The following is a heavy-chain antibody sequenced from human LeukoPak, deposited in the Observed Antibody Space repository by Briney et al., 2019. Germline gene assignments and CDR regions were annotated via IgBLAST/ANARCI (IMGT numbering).Heavy chain of an antibody. Sequence: GASVKVSCKASGYTFTRFAMHWVRQAPGQRLEWMGWINAGNGNTKHSQKFQGRVTITRDTSASTVYMELSSLRSEDTAVYYCARGDGRDYGSGSYYNEGAFDYWGQGTLVTVSS. V-gene: IGHV1-3*01. CDR2: INAGNGNT. D-gene: IGHD3-10*01. CDR1: GYTFTRFA. J-gene: IGHJ4*02. CDR3: ARGDGRDYGSGSYYNEGAFDY.